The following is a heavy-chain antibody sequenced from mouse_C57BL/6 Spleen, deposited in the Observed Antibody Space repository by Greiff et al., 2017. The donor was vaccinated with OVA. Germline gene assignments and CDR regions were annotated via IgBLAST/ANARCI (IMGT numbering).Heavy chain of an antibody. CDR3: ANTNRDVWYFDV. CDR2: IHPNSGST. D-gene: IGHD4-1*01. J-gene: IGHJ1*03. CDR1: GYTFTSYW. V-gene: IGHV1-64*01. Sequence: QVQLQQPGAELVKPGASVKLSCKASGYTFTSYWMHWVKQRPGQGLEWIGMIHPNSGSTNYNEKCKSKATLTVDKSSSTAYMQLSSLTSEDSAVYYCANTNRDVWYFDVWGTGTTVTVSS.